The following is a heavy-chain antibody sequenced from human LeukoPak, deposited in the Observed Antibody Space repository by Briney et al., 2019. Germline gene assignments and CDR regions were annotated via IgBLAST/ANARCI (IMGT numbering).Heavy chain of an antibody. CDR3: ARGRRPDGFDY. Sequence: SETLSLTCIISNGSISDDYWSWIRQPPGKGLEWIGYIYYSGSTNYNPSLKSRVTISVDRSKNQFSLKLSSLTAADTAVHYCARGRRPDGFDYWGQGTLVTVSS. CDR2: IYYSGST. J-gene: IGHJ4*02. D-gene: IGHD2-8*01. V-gene: IGHV4-59*01. CDR1: NGSISDDY.